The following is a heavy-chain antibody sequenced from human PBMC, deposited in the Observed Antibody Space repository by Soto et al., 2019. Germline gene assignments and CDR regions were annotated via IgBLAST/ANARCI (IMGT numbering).Heavy chain of an antibody. V-gene: IGHV3-23*05. CDR2: ISKSGRRT. J-gene: IGHJ1*01. CDR3: AKGRDVTVCDVEFFQN. D-gene: IGHD2-8*01. Sequence: EVQLLESGGGLVQPGGSLRLACAASGFTFSNYDMSWVRQAPGKGPEWVSTISKSGRRTYDVDSVKGRFTISRDKCKNTLFLQVTTLRVDDTGSYYCAKGRDVTVCDVEFFQNWGQGTLVTVSS. CDR1: GFTFSNYD.